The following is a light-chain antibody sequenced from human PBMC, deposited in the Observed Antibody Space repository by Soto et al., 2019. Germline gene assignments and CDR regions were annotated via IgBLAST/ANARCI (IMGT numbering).Light chain of an antibody. V-gene: IGKV3-11*01. Sequence: EIVMTQSPATLSVSPGERAPLSCRASHSVDFFLAWYQQRPGQPPRLLMYDASNSATGTPARFSGSRSGTDFTLTISSLEAEDFGIYYCQQRNTWPITFGQGTRLEIK. J-gene: IGKJ5*01. CDR2: DAS. CDR3: QQRNTWPIT. CDR1: HSVDFF.